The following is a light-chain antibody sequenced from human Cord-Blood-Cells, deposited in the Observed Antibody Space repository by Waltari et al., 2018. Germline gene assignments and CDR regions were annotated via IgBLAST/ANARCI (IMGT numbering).Light chain of an antibody. CDR2: EVS. Sequence: QSALTQPASVSGSPGQSITISCTGTSSDVGGYNYVSWYQQHPGKAPKLMLYEVSNRPSGVSNRFSGSKSGNTASLTIAGLQAEDEADYYCSSYTSSSTYGFGTGTKVTVL. J-gene: IGLJ1*01. CDR3: SSYTSSSTYG. CDR1: SSDVGGYNY. V-gene: IGLV2-14*01.